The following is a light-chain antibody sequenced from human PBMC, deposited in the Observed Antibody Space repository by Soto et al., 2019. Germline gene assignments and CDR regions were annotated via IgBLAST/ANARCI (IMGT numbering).Light chain of an antibody. CDR3: QQSYSTPPLT. Sequence: IQMPQSPSSLSASVGDRVTITCRASQSISTYLNWYQEKPGKAPNLLIYAASILQSGVPSRFSGGGSGTDFTLTISSLQPEDFATYFCQQSYSTPPLTFGQGTRLEIK. CDR1: QSISTY. CDR2: AAS. V-gene: IGKV1-39*01. J-gene: IGKJ5*01.